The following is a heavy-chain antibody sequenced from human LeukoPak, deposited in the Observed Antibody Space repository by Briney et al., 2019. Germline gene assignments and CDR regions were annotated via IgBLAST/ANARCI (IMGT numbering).Heavy chain of an antibody. CDR1: GFTFGSFW. Sequence: GGSLRLSCVPSGFTFGSFWMSWVRQAPGKGPEWVANIKEDGSEKYYVDSVRGRFTISRDNAKNSLYLQMNSLRAEDTGAYFCRPGHYDSYAWDKGNLVTVSS. D-gene: IGHD5-12*01. J-gene: IGHJ5*02. CDR2: IKEDGSEK. V-gene: IGHV3-7*01. CDR3: RPGHYDSYA.